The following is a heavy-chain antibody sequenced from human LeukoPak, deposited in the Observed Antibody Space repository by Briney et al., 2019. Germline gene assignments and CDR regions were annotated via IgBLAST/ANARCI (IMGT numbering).Heavy chain of an antibody. CDR1: GGSISSYY. CDR2: IYYSGST. J-gene: IGHJ4*02. Sequence: SETLSLTCTVSGGSISSYYWSWLRQPPGKGLEWIGYIYYSGSTNYNPSLKSRVTISVDTSKNQFSLKLSSVTAADTAVYYCASGVGAKYWGQGTLVTVSS. CDR3: ASGVGAKY. D-gene: IGHD1-26*01. V-gene: IGHV4-59*01.